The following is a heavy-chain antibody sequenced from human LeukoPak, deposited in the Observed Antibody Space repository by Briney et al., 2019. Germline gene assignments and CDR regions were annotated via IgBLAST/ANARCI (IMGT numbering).Heavy chain of an antibody. D-gene: IGHD2-21*01. CDR2: VRPYNGNP. CDR1: GYTFTSYG. CDR3: ARDPSSGDWGYYYYYMDV. V-gene: IGHV1-18*01. Sequence: ASVKVSCKASGYTFTSYGISWVRQAPGQGLEWMGWVRPYNGNPSYAQKVQGRVTITTDTSTNTAYMELRSLRSDDTAVYYCARDPSSGDWGYYYYYMDVWGKGTTAIVSS. J-gene: IGHJ6*03.